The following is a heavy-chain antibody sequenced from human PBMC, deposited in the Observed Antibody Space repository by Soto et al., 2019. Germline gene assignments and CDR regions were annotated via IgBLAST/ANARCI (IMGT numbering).Heavy chain of an antibody. CDR2: ITYDGSNK. CDR3: AKDRVGGTFYTPLGF. Sequence: GGSLRLSCPASGFNFDNYGMHWVRQAPGKGLEWVAVITYDGSNKYYADSVKGRFTISRDNSKNTLSLHLNTLKPEDTAVYHCAKDRVGGTFYTPLGFWGQGTLVTVSS. CDR1: GFNFDNYG. D-gene: IGHD1-7*01. V-gene: IGHV3-30*18. J-gene: IGHJ4*02.